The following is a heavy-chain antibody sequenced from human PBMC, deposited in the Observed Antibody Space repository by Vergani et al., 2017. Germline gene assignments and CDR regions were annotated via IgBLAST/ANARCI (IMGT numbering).Heavy chain of an antibody. Sequence: QVQLQESGPGLVKPSETLSLTCAVSGYSISSGYYWGWIRQPPGKGLEWIGSIYHSGSTYYNPALKGRVTLSVDTSKNQFSLKLSSVTAADTAVYYCARQGLRWFGELADYWGQGTLVTVSS. V-gene: IGHV4-38-2*01. CDR3: ARQGLRWFGELADY. CDR2: IYHSGST. CDR1: GYSISSGYY. J-gene: IGHJ4*02. D-gene: IGHD3-10*01.